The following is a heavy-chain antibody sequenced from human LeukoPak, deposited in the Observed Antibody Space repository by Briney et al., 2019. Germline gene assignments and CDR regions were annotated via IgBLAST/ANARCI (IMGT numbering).Heavy chain of an antibody. CDR3: ARGITMVRGVPPVFDY. CDR2: INHSGST. D-gene: IGHD3-10*01. J-gene: IGHJ4*02. Sequence: SETLSLTCAVYGGSFSGYYWSWIRQPPGKGLEWIGEINHSGSTNYNPSLKSRVTISVDTSKNQFSLKLSSVTAADTAVYYCARGITMVRGVPPVFDYWGQGTLVTVSS. CDR1: GGSFSGYY. V-gene: IGHV4-34*01.